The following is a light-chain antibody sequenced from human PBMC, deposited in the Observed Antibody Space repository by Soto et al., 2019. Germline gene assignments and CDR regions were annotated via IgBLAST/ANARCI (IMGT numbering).Light chain of an antibody. CDR3: QKYDSYPLN. CDR1: QSINNL. V-gene: IGKV1-5*01. Sequence: DVQMTQSPSTLSASVLYMVTITFRASQSINNLLAWYQQKPGKAPKFLIYDVSTLESGVPSRFSGSGSGTEFTLTISSLQPEDFATYYCQKYDSYPLNFGGGTKVDIK. CDR2: DVS. J-gene: IGKJ4*01.